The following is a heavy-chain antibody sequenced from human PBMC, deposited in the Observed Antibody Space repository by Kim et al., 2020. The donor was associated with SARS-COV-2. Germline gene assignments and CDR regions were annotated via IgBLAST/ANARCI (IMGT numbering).Heavy chain of an antibody. CDR3: TTWSMVRGMDV. J-gene: IGHJ6*02. V-gene: IGHV3-15*01. Sequence: GGSLRLSCAASGFTFSNAWMSWVRQAPGKGLEWVGRIKSKTDGGTTDYAAPVKGRFTISRDDSKNTLYLQMNSQKTEDTVVYYCTTWSMVRGMDVWGQGTTVTVSS. CDR2: IKSKTDGGTT. D-gene: IGHD3-10*01. CDR1: GFTFSNAW.